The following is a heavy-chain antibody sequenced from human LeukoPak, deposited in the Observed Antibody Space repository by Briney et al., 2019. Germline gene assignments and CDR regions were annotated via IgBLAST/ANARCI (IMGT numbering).Heavy chain of an antibody. J-gene: IGHJ4*02. CDR1: GGSISSSSYY. CDR3: ARHNYFDY. Sequence: SETLSLTCTVSGGSISSSSYYWGWIRQPPGKGLEWIGSIYYSGSTYCNPSLKSRVTISVDTSKNQFSLKLSSVTAADTAVYYCARHNYFDYWGQGTLVTVSS. CDR2: IYYSGST. V-gene: IGHV4-39*01.